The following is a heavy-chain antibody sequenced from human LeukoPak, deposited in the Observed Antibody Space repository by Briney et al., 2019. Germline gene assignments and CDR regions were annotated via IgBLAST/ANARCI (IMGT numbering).Heavy chain of an antibody. CDR3: ARGLVRDI. CDR1: GFTFSNYA. V-gene: IGHV4-34*01. Sequence: GSLRLSCAASGFTFSNYAMNWVRQPPGKGLEWIGEINHSGSTNYNPSLKSRVTISVDTSENQFSLKLSSVTAADTAVYYCARGLVRDIWGQGTMVTVSS. CDR2: INHSGST. J-gene: IGHJ3*02. D-gene: IGHD2-8*02.